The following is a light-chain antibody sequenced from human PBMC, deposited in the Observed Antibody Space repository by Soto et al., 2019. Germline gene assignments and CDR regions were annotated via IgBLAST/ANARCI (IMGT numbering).Light chain of an antibody. J-gene: IGKJ4*01. Sequence: IQLTQSPSSLSASVGGRLTITCRASQGISSYLAWYQQKPGKAPKLLIYAASTLQTGVPSRFSGSGSGTDFTLPISSLQPEDFATYYCQQLNSYPQVTFGGGTKVEIK. CDR3: QQLNSYPQVT. CDR1: QGISSY. V-gene: IGKV1-9*01. CDR2: AAS.